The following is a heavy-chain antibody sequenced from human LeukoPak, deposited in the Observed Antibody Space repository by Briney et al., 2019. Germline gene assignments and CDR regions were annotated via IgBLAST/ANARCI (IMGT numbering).Heavy chain of an antibody. Sequence: GGSLRLSCAASGFTFSNYWMNWVRQAPRKGVEWVANIKQDGSEKYYVDSVKGRFTIFTDNAKKSLYLQMNSLRAEDTAVYYCHYESGERVDYWGQGTLVTVSS. CDR3: HYESGERVDY. CDR2: IKQDGSEK. J-gene: IGHJ4*02. D-gene: IGHD1-1*01. CDR1: GFTFSNYW. V-gene: IGHV3-7*01.